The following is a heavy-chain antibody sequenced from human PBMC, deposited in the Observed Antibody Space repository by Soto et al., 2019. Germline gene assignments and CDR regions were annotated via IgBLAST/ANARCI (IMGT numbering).Heavy chain of an antibody. J-gene: IGHJ4*02. CDR2: ISYDGSNK. Sequence: GSLRLSCAASGFTFSSYAMHWVRQAPGKGLEWVAVISYDGSNKYYADSVKGRFTISRDNSKNTLYLQMNSLRAEDTAVYYCARDLDYWGQGTLVTVSS. CDR1: GFTFSSYA. V-gene: IGHV3-30-3*01. CDR3: ARDLDY.